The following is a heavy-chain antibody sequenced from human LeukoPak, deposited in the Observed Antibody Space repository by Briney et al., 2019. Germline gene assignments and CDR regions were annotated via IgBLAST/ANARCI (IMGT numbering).Heavy chain of an antibody. Sequence: SETLSLTCAVYGGSFSGYYWSWIRQPPGKGLEWIGEINDRGSTNYKSSLKSRVTISVDTSKKQFSLKLSSVTAADTAVYYCARGVTTVTTSDWFDPWGQGILVTVSS. D-gene: IGHD4-17*01. CDR3: ARGVTTVTTSDWFDP. J-gene: IGHJ5*02. CDR2: INDRGST. CDR1: GGSFSGYY. V-gene: IGHV4-34*01.